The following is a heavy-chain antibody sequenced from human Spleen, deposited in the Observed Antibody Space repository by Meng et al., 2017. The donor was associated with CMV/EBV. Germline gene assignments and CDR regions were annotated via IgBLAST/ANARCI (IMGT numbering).Heavy chain of an antibody. J-gene: IGHJ6*02. V-gene: IGHV3-33*06. CDR2: IWYDGSNK. D-gene: IGHD2-2*02. CDR3: AKDPGYCSSTSCYTLSRYYYGMDV. CDR1: GFTFSSYG. Sequence: GESLKISCAASGFTFSSYGMHWVRQAPGKGLEWVAVIWYDGSNKYYADSVKGRFTISRGNSKNTLYLQMNSLRAEDTAVYYCAKDPGYCSSTSCYTLSRYYYGMDVWGQGTTVTVSS.